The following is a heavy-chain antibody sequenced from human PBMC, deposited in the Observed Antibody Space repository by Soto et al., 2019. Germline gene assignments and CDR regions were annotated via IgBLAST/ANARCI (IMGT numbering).Heavy chain of an antibody. J-gene: IGHJ4*02. CDR3: ASNFF. CDR2: ISYDGSNK. Sequence: QVQLVESGGGVVQPGRSLRLSCAASGFTFSSYAMHWVRQAPGKGLEWVAVISYDGSNKYYADSVKGRFTISRDHSKNTLYLQMNSLRAEDTAVYYCASNFFWGQGTLVTVSS. V-gene: IGHV3-30-3*01. CDR1: GFTFSSYA.